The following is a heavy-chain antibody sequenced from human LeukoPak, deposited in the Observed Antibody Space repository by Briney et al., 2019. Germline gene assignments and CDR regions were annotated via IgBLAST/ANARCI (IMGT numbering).Heavy chain of an antibody. V-gene: IGHV1-2*02. D-gene: IGHD3-10*01. CDR2: INPNSGGT. Sequence: ASVKVSCQAFGYTFTGYYIHWVRQAPGQGLECVGWINPNSGGTNYAKKFQGRVTMTRDTSISTAYMQLSRLRSDDTAVYYCARGGSGSYFSWLDPWGQGTLVTVSS. J-gene: IGHJ5*02. CDR1: GYTFTGYY. CDR3: ARGGSGSYFSWLDP.